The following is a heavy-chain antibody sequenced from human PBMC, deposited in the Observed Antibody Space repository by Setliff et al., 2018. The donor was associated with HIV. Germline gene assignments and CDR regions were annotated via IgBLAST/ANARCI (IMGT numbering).Heavy chain of an antibody. CDR3: AKVDDGQCNTFNCRDFDY. CDR2: IDPTGTYT. CDR1: GFTFSSYA. V-gene: IGHV3-23*05. D-gene: IGHD1-1*01. J-gene: IGHJ4*02. Sequence: LRLSCAASGFTFSSYAMSWVRQAPGKGLEWVSAIDPTGTYTYYADAVKGRFTISRDNFRNTLSLQMNSLTAEDSAIYYCAKVDDGQCNTFNCRDFDYWGRGTLVTVSS.